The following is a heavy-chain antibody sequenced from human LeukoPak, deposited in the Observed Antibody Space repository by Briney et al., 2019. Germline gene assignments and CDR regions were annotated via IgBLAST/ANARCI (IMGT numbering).Heavy chain of an antibody. CDR3: ARSPNPRQLVMIDP. D-gene: IGHD6-13*01. J-gene: IGHJ5*02. CDR1: GYTFTSYG. Sequence: ASVKVSCKASGYTFTSYGISWVRQAPGQGLEWMGWISAYNGNTNYAQKLQGRVTMTTDTSTSTAYMELRSLRSDDTAVYYCARSPNPRQLVMIDPWGQGTLVTVSS. V-gene: IGHV1-18*04. CDR2: ISAYNGNT.